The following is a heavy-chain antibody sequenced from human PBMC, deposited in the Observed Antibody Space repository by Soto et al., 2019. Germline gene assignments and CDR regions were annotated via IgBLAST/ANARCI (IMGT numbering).Heavy chain of an antibody. Sequence: PSETLSLTCAVYGGSFSGYYWSWIRQPPGKGLEWIGEINHSGSTNYNPSLKSRVTISVDTSKNQFSLKLSSVTAADTAVYYCARVNCSGGSCYFKDYYYMDVWGKGTTVTVSS. CDR3: ARVNCSGGSCYFKDYYYMDV. J-gene: IGHJ6*03. CDR2: INHSGST. CDR1: GGSFSGYY. V-gene: IGHV4-34*01. D-gene: IGHD2-15*01.